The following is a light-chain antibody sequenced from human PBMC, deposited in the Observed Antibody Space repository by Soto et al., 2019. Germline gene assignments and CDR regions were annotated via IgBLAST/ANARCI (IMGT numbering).Light chain of an antibody. J-gene: IGLJ2*01. CDR3: ATWDDSLSGVV. CDR2: RNN. V-gene: IGLV1-47*01. Sequence: QSVLTQPPSASGTPGQRVTVFCSGSSSNIGTNYVYWYQQLPGTAPTLLIYRNNQRPSGVPDRFSGSKSGTSASLAISGLRSEDEAYYYCATWDDSLSGVVFGGGTKVTVL. CDR1: SSNIGTNY.